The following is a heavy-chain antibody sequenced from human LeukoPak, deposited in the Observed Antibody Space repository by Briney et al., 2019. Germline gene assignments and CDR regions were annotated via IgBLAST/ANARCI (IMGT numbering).Heavy chain of an antibody. CDR2: ISVRSNYI. Sequence: PGGSLRLSCLASGYTLSSYSINWVRQAPGKGLEWVSSISVRSNYIYYADSVRGRFRISRDDARDLLYLQMNSLRAEDTAVYYCVRLRRNSDTSGFYYYYDFWGQGTLVTVSS. CDR3: VRLRRNSDTSGFYYYYDF. J-gene: IGHJ4*02. CDR1: GYTLSSYS. V-gene: IGHV3-21*01. D-gene: IGHD3-22*01.